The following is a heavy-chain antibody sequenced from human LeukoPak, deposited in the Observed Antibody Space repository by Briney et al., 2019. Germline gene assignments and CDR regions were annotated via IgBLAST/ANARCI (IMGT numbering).Heavy chain of an antibody. Sequence: ASVKVSCKASGYTFTSYGTSWVRQAPGQGLEWMGWINPNSGGTNYAQKFQGRVTMTRDTSISTAYMELSRLRSDDTAVYYCARVGYYDILTGYYIPYYFDYWGQGTLVTVSS. V-gene: IGHV1-2*02. CDR3: ARVGYYDILTGYYIPYYFDY. CDR2: INPNSGGT. D-gene: IGHD3-9*01. J-gene: IGHJ4*02. CDR1: GYTFTSYG.